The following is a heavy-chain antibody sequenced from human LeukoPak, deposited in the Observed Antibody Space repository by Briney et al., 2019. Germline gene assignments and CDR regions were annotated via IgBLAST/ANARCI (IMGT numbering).Heavy chain of an antibody. CDR3: ARGRDILTGYYPGIYFDY. CDR2: IYHSGST. J-gene: IGHJ4*02. D-gene: IGHD3-9*01. V-gene: IGHV4-30-2*01. CDR1: GGSISSGGYS. Sequence: SQTLSLTCAVSGGSISSGGYSWSWIRQPPGKGLEWIGYIYHSGSTYYNPSLKSRVTISVDTSKNQFSLKLSSVTAADTAVYYCARGRDILTGYYPGIYFDYWGQGTLVTVSS.